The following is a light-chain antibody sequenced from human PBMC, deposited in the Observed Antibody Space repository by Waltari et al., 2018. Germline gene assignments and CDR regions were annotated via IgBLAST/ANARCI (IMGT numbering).Light chain of an antibody. J-gene: IGKJ1*01. V-gene: IGKV3-20*01. CDR1: QSVRSSS. CDR3: QQSTSSPLVWT. CDR2: GVS. Sequence: ENVLTQSPGTLSLSPGDRVTLSCRASQSVRSSSIAWYQQKGGQAPRLLIYGVSSRAGGIPDRFSGSGSGTDFTLTISSLEPEDYGVYYCQQSTSSPLVWTFGQGTKVEIK.